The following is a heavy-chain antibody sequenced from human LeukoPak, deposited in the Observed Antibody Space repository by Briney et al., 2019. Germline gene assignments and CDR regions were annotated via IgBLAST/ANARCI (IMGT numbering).Heavy chain of an antibody. CDR2: IYNSGST. V-gene: IGHV4-39*07. J-gene: IGHJ5*02. D-gene: IGHD3-3*01. CDR1: GGSIRSSYYY. CDR3: ARDRRVAIFGVVTHRWFDP. Sequence: ASETLSLTCTVSGGSIRSSYYYWGWIRQPPGKGLEWIGYIYNSGSTDYNPSLKSRLTISVDTSKNQFSLKLSSVTAADTAVYYCARDRRVAIFGVVTHRWFDPWGQGTLVTVSS.